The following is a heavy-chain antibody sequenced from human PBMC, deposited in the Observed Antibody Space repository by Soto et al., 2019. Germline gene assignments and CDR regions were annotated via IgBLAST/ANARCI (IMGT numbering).Heavy chain of an antibody. D-gene: IGHD1-26*01. CDR2: IYYSGST. Sequence: SETLSLTCIVSGCSISTSSYYWAWIRQPPGKGLEWIGSIYYSGSTYYNPSLKSRVTISVDTSKNQFSLRVSSVTAADTAVYYCARLETGATATSWGQGALVTVSS. CDR3: ARLETGATATS. CDR1: GCSISTSSYY. V-gene: IGHV4-39*01. J-gene: IGHJ5*02.